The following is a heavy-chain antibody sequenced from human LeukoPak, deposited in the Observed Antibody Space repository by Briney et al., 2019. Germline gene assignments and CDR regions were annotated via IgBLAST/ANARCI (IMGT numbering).Heavy chain of an antibody. V-gene: IGHV3-7*01. CDR1: GFSFSSYW. J-gene: IGHJ4*02. CDR3: ARHAQWFGQFQYHFDY. CDR2: INQDGSEK. Sequence: PGGSLGLSCAASGFSFSSYWMSWVRQAPGKGLEWVANINQDGSEKYYVDSVKGRFTVSRDNAKNSLYVQMNSLRAEDTAVYYCARHAQWFGQFQYHFDYWGQGTLVTVSS. D-gene: IGHD3-10*01.